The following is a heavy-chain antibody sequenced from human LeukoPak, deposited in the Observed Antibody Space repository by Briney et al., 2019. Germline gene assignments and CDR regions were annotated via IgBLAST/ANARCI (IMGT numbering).Heavy chain of an antibody. D-gene: IGHD3-16*02. V-gene: IGHV3-15*01. Sequence: GGSLRLSCAASGFTFSNAWMSWVRQAPGKGLEWVGRIKSKTDGGTTDYAAPVKGRFTISRDDSKNTLYLQMNSLKTEDTAVYYCTTACYDYVWGSHRYDCFDYWGQGTLVTVSS. CDR1: GFTFSNAW. CDR3: TTACYDYVWGSHRYDCFDY. CDR2: IKSKTDGGTT. J-gene: IGHJ4*02.